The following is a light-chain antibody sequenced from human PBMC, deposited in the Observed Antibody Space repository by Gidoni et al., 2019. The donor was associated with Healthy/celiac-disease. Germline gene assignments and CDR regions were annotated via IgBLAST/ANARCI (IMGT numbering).Light chain of an antibody. CDR2: SNN. Sequence: QSALTQPPSASGTPVQRVTISCSGSSSNIGSNTVNWYQQLPGTAPKRLIYSNNQRPSGVPDRFSGSKSGTSASLAISGLQSEDEADYYCAAWDDSLNGPVFGGGTKLTVL. J-gene: IGLJ2*01. CDR1: SSNIGSNT. V-gene: IGLV1-44*01. CDR3: AAWDDSLNGPV.